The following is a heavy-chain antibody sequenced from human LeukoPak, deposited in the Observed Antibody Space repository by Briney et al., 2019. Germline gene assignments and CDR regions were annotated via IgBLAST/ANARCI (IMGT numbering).Heavy chain of an antibody. CDR1: GGTFSSYA. D-gene: IGHD6-19*01. J-gene: IGHJ6*02. Sequence: ASVKVSCKASGGTFSSYAISWVRQAPGQGLEWMGRIIPMLGIANYAQKFQGRVTITADKSTSTAYMELSSLRSEDTAVYYCARDQGSGWYIYYYYYGMDVWGQGTTVTVSS. CDR2: IIPMLGIA. V-gene: IGHV1-69*04. CDR3: ARDQGSGWYIYYYYYGMDV.